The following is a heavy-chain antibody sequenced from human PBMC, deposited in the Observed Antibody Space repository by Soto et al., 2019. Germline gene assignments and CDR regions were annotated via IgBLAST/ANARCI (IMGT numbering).Heavy chain of an antibody. D-gene: IGHD2-21*02. CDR3: ARKAIIPIRPSGMDYYLTMDA. Sequence: QVQLVQSGAEVRKPGSSVRVSCRASGGSFSTYAISWVRQAPGQGLEWMGGIVPVFGTPNYAQKFQDRVIITAHESTTNAYMELSSLRSEDTAIYYCARKAIIPIRPSGMDYYLTMDAWGQGTTVTVSS. J-gene: IGHJ6*02. CDR1: GGSFSTYA. V-gene: IGHV1-69*01. CDR2: IVPVFGTP.